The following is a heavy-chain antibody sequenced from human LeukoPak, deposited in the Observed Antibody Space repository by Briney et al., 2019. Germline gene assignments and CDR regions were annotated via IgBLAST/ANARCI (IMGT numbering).Heavy chain of an antibody. J-gene: IGHJ4*02. CDR3: ARRKYTSGSPFDY. CDR2: TFYRSKWSN. Sequence: SQTLSLTCVISGDSVSSNTATWNWIRQSPSRGLEWLGRTFYRSKWSNGFSPSLKRRMSINPDTSKNQFSLHLKYVTPEDTAVYYCARRKYTSGSPFDYWGQGTLVTVSS. D-gene: IGHD5-12*01. CDR1: GDSVSSNTAT. V-gene: IGHV6-1*01.